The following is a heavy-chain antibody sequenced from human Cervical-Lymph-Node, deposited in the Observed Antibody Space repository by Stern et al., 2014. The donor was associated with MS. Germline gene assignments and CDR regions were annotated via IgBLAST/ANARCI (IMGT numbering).Heavy chain of an antibody. D-gene: IGHD3-22*01. J-gene: IGHJ4*02. Sequence: QVQLVQSGAEVQETGASVKVSCKASGFTFTTYYMHWVRQAPGQGLEWMGIINPSAGYTTNAQKFQGIVSMTRDTSTSTVYMELSSRRSEDTAVYYCARRHYDSSGFAFDYWGQGPLVTVSS. V-gene: IGHV1-46*01. CDR2: INPSAGYT. CDR1: GFTFTTYY. CDR3: ARRHYDSSGFAFDY.